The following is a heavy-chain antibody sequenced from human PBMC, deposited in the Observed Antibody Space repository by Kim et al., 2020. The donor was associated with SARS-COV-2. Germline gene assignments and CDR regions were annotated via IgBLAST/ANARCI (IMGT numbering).Heavy chain of an antibody. CDR1: GFTVSSNY. Sequence: GGSLRLSCAASGFTVSSNYMSWVRQAPGKGLEWVSVIYSGGSTYYADSVKGRFTISRDNSKNTLYLQMNSLRAEDTAVYYCARDRMTTVTRVYWYFDLWGRGTLVTVSS. CDR3: ARDRMTTVTRVYWYFDL. CDR2: IYSGGST. V-gene: IGHV3-53*01. J-gene: IGHJ2*01. D-gene: IGHD4-17*01.